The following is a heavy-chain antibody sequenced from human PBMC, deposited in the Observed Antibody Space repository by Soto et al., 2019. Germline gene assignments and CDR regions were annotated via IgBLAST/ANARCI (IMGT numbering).Heavy chain of an antibody. Sequence: PGGSLRLSCAASGFTFSSYSMNWVRQAPGKGLEWVSSISSSSSYIYYADSVKGRFTISRDNAKNSLYLQMNSLRAEDTAVYYCARDPLIVVAGNQFDYWGQGTLVTVSS. V-gene: IGHV3-21*01. D-gene: IGHD6-19*01. CDR2: ISSSSSYI. CDR3: ARDPLIVVAGNQFDY. CDR1: GFTFSSYS. J-gene: IGHJ4*02.